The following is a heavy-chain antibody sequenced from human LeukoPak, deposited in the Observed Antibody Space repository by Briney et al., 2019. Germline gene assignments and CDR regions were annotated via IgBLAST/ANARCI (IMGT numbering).Heavy chain of an antibody. CDR2: INYKTNSGTA. CDR1: GFTFSSYA. CDR3: TTDHRTIYGVVFPDY. J-gene: IGHJ4*02. D-gene: IGHD3-3*01. Sequence: GGSLRLSCAASGFTFSSYAMSWVRQAPGKGLEWVGRINYKTNSGTADYAAPVQGRFYISRDDSKDTLYLQMNSLKTEDTGVYYCTTDHRTIYGVVFPDYWGQGTLVTVSP. V-gene: IGHV3-15*01.